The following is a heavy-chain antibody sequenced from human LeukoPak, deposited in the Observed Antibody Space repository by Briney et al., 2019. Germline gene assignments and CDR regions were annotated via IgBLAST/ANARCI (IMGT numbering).Heavy chain of an antibody. CDR1: GGTCSSYA. Sequence: SVKVSCKASGGTCSSYAISWVRQAPGQGLEWMGGIIPIFGTANYAQKFQGRVTITADESTSTAYMELSSLRSEDTAVYYCALGATEPGNYFDYCGQGTLVTVSS. D-gene: IGHD1-26*01. CDR3: ALGATEPGNYFDY. V-gene: IGHV1-69*13. J-gene: IGHJ4*02. CDR2: IIPIFGTA.